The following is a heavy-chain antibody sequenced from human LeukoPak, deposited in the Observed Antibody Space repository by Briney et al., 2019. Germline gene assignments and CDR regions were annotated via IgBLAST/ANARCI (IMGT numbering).Heavy chain of an antibody. CDR3: TTDVGVATAPLFHS. J-gene: IGHJ4*02. Sequence: GGSLRLSCAASGFTFSRAWMGWVRQAPGKGLEWVGRFKSKSDGGTTDYAAPVKGRFTVSRDDSKNMFYLQMNNLETEDTAIYYCTTDVGVATAPLFHSWGQGILVTVSS. V-gene: IGHV3-15*01. CDR1: GFTFSRAW. CDR2: FKSKSDGGTT. D-gene: IGHD2-21*02.